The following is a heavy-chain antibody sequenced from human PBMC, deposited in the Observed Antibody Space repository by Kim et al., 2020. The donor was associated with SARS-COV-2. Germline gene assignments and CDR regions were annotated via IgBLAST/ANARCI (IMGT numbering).Heavy chain of an antibody. D-gene: IGHD3-10*01. CDR1: GFTFSSYS. J-gene: IGHJ4*02. CDR3: ARERDQKWFGESQYDPFDY. Sequence: GGSLRLSCAASGFTFSSYSMNWVRQAPGKGLEWVSSISSSSSYIYYADSVKGRFTISRDNAKNSLYLQMNSLRAEDTAVYYCARERDQKWFGESQYDPFDYWGQGTLVTVSS. CDR2: ISSSSSYI. V-gene: IGHV3-21*01.